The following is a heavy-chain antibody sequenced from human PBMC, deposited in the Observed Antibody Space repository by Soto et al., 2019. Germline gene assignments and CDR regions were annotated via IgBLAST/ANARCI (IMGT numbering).Heavy chain of an antibody. J-gene: IGHJ5*02. Sequence: PGWSLRLSCASSVFTFIDYAMAWVRQAPGKGLEWVSGLSDSGVTTHYADSVKGRFTISRDNSENTLFLQMKSLRVADTAVYFCAKDARRSGIVGQWVAWGQGTLVTVSS. V-gene: IGHV3-23*01. CDR3: AKDARRSGIVGQWVA. CDR2: LSDSGVTT. CDR1: VFTFIDYA. D-gene: IGHD6-25*01.